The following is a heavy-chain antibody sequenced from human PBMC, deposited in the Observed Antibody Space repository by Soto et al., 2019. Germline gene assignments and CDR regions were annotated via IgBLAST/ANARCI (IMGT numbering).Heavy chain of an antibody. CDR3: ARDPSTTGYYGLDV. CDR2: IYSGGVT. Sequence: GSLRLSCAASGFTVKNYQMNWVRQAPGKGLEWVSVIYSGGVTYYPDSVKGRFTTIRDTSKNTVYLQMNSLRADDTAMYYCARDPSTTGYYGLDVWGQGTTVTVS. V-gene: IGHV3-53*01. J-gene: IGHJ6*02. CDR1: GFTVKNYQ.